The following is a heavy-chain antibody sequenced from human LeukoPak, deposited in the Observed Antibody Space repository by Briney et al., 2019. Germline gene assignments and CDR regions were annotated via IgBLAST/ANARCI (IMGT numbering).Heavy chain of an antibody. CDR3: AKDISGGIGGIIDY. CDR1: GFTFSSYG. CDR2: ISYDGSNK. D-gene: IGHD3-16*01. V-gene: IGHV3-30*18. J-gene: IGHJ4*02. Sequence: GGSLRLSCAASGFTFSSYGMHWVRQAPGKGLEWVAVISYDGSNKYYADSVKGRFTISRDNSKNTLYLQMNSLRAEDTAVYYCAKDISGGIGGIIDYWGQGTLVTVSS.